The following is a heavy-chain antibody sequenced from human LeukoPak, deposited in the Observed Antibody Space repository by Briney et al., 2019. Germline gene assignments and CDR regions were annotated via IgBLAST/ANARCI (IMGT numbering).Heavy chain of an antibody. CDR3: ANEDSSCYPIDY. D-gene: IGHD3-22*01. CDR2: ISGSGGST. CDR1: GFTFSSYG. V-gene: IGHV3-23*01. J-gene: IGHJ4*02. Sequence: SGGSLRLSCAASGFTFSSYGMSWVRQAPGKGLEWVSAISGSGGSTYYADSVKGRFTISRDNSKNTLYLQMNSLRAEDTAVYYCANEDSSCYPIDYWGQGTLVTVSS.